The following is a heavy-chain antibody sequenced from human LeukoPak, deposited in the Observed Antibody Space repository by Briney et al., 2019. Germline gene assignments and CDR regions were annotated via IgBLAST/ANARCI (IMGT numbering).Heavy chain of an antibody. CDR2: ISSSSNYI. D-gene: IGHD4-17*01. J-gene: IGHJ4*02. CDR1: GFTFSSYS. V-gene: IGHV3-21*01. Sequence: PGGSLRLSCAASGFTFSSYSMNWVRQAPGKGLEWVSSISSSSNYIYYADSVKGRFTISRDCARTSLYLQMNSLRAEDTAVYFCARARYGDYPYDYWGQGTLVTVSS. CDR3: ARARYGDYPYDY.